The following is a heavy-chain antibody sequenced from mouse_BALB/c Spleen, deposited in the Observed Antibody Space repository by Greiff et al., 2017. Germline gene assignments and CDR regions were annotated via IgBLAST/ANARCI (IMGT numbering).Heavy chain of an antibody. J-gene: IGHJ4*01. CDR1: GFTFSSYG. CDR2: ISSGGSYT. V-gene: IGHV5-6*01. CDR3: ARIYYYGRYAMDY. Sequence: EVQVVESGGDLVKPGGSLKLSCAASGFTFSSYGMSWVRQTPDKRLEWVATISSGGSYTYYPDSVKGRFTISRDNAKNTLYLQMSSLKSEDTAMYYCARIYYYGRYAMDYWGQGTSVTVSS. D-gene: IGHD1-1*01.